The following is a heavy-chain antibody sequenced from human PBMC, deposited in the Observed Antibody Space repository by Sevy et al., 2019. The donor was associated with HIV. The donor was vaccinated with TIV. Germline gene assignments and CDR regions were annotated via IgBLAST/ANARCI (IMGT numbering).Heavy chain of an antibody. CDR2: IWYDGTNK. CDR3: ARERLAVAGIGYYFDY. J-gene: IGHJ4*02. D-gene: IGHD6-19*01. Sequence: GGSLRLSCAASRFTFSSYGMHWVRQAPGKGLEWVAVIWYDGTNKEYADSVKGRFTISRDNSKNTLYLQMSSLRADDMAVYYCARERLAVAGIGYYFDYWGQGTLVTVSS. CDR1: RFTFSSYG. V-gene: IGHV3-33*01.